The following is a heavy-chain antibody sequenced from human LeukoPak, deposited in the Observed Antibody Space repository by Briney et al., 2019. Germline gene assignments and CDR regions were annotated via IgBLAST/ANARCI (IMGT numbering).Heavy chain of an antibody. Sequence: GGSLRLSCAASGFTFSFYSMSWVRQAPGKGLEWVSSISSSSSDIYYADSVKGRFTISRDSAKNSLSLQMINLRGEDTAVYYCARSKAGAESSGNSFSHYYYHAMDVWGQGTTVTVSS. CDR2: ISSSSSDI. CDR1: GFTFSFYS. V-gene: IGHV3-21*01. CDR3: ARSKAGAESSGNSFSHYYYHAMDV. J-gene: IGHJ6*02. D-gene: IGHD6-19*01.